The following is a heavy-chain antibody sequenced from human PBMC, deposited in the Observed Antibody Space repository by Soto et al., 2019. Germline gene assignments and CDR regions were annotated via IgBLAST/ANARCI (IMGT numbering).Heavy chain of an antibody. CDR2: IYYTGSP. CDR1: GDSIDRGDHS. V-gene: IGHV4-30-4*01. J-gene: IGHJ5*02. Sequence: QVQLQESGPGLLRPSQTLSLTCTVSGDSIDRGDHSWSWIRQAPGKGLEWIGYIYYTGSPYSSPSLRDGVSISVDTSKNRFSLNLASVSAADTAVYYCASGSGSLVRRILEHWGQGTRVTVRS. D-gene: IGHD3-10*01. CDR3: ASGSGSLVRRILEH.